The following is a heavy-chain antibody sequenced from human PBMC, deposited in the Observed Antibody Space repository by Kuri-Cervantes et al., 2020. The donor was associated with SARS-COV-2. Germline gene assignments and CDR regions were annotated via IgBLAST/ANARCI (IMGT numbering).Heavy chain of an antibody. D-gene: IGHD6-6*01. CDR3: ARDLHTTSSEGWFDP. CDR1: GFTFSSYS. Sequence: GGSLRLSCAASGFTFSSYSMTWIRQAPGKGLECVSYISNSGSTIYYADSVKGRFTISRDNAKNSLYLQMNSLRAEDTAVYYCARDLHTTSSEGWFDPWGQGTLVTVSS. J-gene: IGHJ5*02. CDR2: ISNSGSTI. V-gene: IGHV3-48*04.